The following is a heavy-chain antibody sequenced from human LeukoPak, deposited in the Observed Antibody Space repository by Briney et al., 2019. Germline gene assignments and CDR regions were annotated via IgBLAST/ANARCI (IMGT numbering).Heavy chain of an antibody. D-gene: IGHD2-2*01. J-gene: IGHJ4*01. CDR1: GDTLFTDSVA. V-gene: IGHV6-1*01. CDR3: ARGKNTSFDN. CDR2: TYYRSKWSF. Sequence: SQTLSLTCAISGDTLFTDSVAWNWLRHSPSRGLEWLGRTYYRSKWSFDYAVSVKSRITINADTSKNQFSLQLNSVTPEDTAMYYCARGKNTSFDNWGQGILVTFSS.